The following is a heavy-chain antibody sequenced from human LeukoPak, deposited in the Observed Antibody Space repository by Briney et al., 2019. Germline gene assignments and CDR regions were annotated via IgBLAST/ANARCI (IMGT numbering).Heavy chain of an antibody. D-gene: IGHD3-9*01. J-gene: IGHJ5*02. CDR2: IYTSGST. Sequence: SETLSLTCTVSGGSIDSYHWGWIRHPAGRGLEWIGRIYTSGSTNYNPSLKSRVTMSVDTSKNQFSLKLNSVTAADTAVYYCARDYDVLTAYPPTQLFDPWGQGTLVTVSS. V-gene: IGHV4-4*07. CDR3: ARDYDVLTAYPPTQLFDP. CDR1: GGSIDSYH.